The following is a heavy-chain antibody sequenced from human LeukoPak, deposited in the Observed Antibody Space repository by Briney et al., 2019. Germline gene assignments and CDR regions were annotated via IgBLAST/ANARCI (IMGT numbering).Heavy chain of an antibody. V-gene: IGHV3-23*01. CDR1: GFTFSSYA. CDR2: ISGSGGST. D-gene: IGHD3-3*01. J-gene: IGHJ4*02. Sequence: GGSLRLPCAASGFTFSSYAMSWVRQAPGKGLEWVSAISGSGGSTYYADSVKGRFAISRDNSKNTLYLQMNSLRAEDTAVYYCAKGAYPRYYDFWSGPEPYDYWGQGTLVTVSS. CDR3: AKGAYPRYYDFWSGPEPYDY.